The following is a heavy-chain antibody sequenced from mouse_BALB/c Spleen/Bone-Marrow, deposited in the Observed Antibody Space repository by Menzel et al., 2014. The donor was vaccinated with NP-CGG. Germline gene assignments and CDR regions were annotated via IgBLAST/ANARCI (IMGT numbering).Heavy chain of an antibody. D-gene: IGHD2-14*01. J-gene: IGHJ3*01. Sequence: QVHLQQSGAELVRPGTPVKVSCKASGYAFTNYFMEWVKQRPGQGLEWIGVINPGSGGANYNEKFKGKAILTADKSSSTAYMQLSSLTSDDSAVYFCIRELVRGFGYWGQGTLVTVSA. CDR3: IRELVRGFGY. CDR1: GYAFTNYF. CDR2: INPGSGGA. V-gene: IGHV1-54*01.